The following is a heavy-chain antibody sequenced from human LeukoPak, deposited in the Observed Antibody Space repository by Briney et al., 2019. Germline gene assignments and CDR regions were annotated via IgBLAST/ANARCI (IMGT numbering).Heavy chain of an antibody. CDR2: IYYSGST. V-gene: IGHV4-59*08. J-gene: IGHJ3*02. Sequence: SETLSLTCTVSGGSISSYYWSWIRQPPGKGLEWIGYIYYSGSTNYNPSLKSRVTISVDTSKNQFSLKLSSVTAADTAVYYCARFPMYYYDSSGGGFDIWGQGTMVTVSS. D-gene: IGHD3-22*01. CDR1: GGSISSYY. CDR3: ARFPMYYYDSSGGGFDI.